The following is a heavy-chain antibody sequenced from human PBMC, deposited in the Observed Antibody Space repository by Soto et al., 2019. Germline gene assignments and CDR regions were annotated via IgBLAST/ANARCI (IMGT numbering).Heavy chain of an antibody. V-gene: IGHV4-34*01. Sequence: SETVSLTFGFYGGSFSGYSWTWIRQPPGTGLEWIGEINHSGSTNYNPSLKSRVTISVDTSKNQFSLKLTSVTAADTAVYYCARDKITGLFDYWGQGTLVT. CDR1: GGSFSGYS. CDR3: ARDKITGLFDY. J-gene: IGHJ4*02. D-gene: IGHD2-8*02. CDR2: INHSGST.